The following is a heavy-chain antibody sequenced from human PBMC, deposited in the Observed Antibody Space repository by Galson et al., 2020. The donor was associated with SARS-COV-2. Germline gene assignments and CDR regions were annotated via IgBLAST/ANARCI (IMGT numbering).Heavy chain of an antibody. CDR3: AKDPTYSGYDYLGIP. D-gene: IGHD5-12*01. J-gene: IGHJ5*02. Sequence: GGSLRLSCEASGFTFKTYSMAWVRQAPGKGLEWVSGISGSGGSTDYADSVQGRFTISRDNSKNTLYLQMNNLRAEDTAVYYCAKDPTYSGYDYLGIPWGQGTLVTVSS. CDR1: GFTFKTYS. V-gene: IGHV3-23*01. CDR2: ISGSGGST.